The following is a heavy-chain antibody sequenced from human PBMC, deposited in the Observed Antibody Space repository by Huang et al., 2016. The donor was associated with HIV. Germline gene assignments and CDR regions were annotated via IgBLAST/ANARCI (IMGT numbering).Heavy chain of an antibody. V-gene: IGHV1-8*01. D-gene: IGHD3-10*01. CDR2: MNPKSGNV. J-gene: IGHJ3*01. CDR1: GYTLTNYD. CDR3: ARGFGINYNHEAFDV. Sequence: QIQLAQSGAEVKKPGASVKVSCKASGYTLTNYDINWVRQASGQGLEWMGWMNPKSGNVGYTKKFQGRVAILRNSSINTSYLEVTSLTSEDTAVYYCARGFGINYNHEAFDVWGQGTMVTVSS.